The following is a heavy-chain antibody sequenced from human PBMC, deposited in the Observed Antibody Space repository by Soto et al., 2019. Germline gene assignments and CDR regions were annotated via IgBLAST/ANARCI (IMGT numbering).Heavy chain of an antibody. Sequence: QLQLQESGSGLVKPSQTLSLTCAVSGGSISSGCYSWSWIRQPPGKGLECIGYIYHGVSTYYNPSLKSRVTISVDWSKNQFSLKPSSVTAAHTAVYYCARGPPLGYWGQGTLVTVSS. J-gene: IGHJ4*02. CDR1: GGSISSGCYS. CDR2: IYHGVST. CDR3: ARGPPLGY. V-gene: IGHV4-30-2*01.